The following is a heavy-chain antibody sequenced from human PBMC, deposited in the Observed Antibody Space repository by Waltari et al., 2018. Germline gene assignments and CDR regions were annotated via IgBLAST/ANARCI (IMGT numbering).Heavy chain of an antibody. J-gene: IGHJ5*02. D-gene: IGHD3-10*01. Sequence: EVQLVESGGGVVQPGRSLRLSCAASGCTFDDYAMHWVRQAPGKGLEWVAGISWNSGSIGYADSVNGRFTISRDNAKNSLSLQMNSLRAEDTALYYCAKEHALVTMVRNERWGTHWFDPWGQGTLVTVSS. CDR2: ISWNSGSI. V-gene: IGHV3-9*01. CDR1: GCTFDDYA. CDR3: AKEHALVTMVRNERWGTHWFDP.